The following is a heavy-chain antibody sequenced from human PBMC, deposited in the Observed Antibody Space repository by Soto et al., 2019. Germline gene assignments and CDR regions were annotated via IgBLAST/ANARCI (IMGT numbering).Heavy chain of an antibody. J-gene: IGHJ6*02. CDR3: ARGKGMEENYHYYVLDI. Sequence: ASVKVSCKASGYSFSTYAMHWVRQAPGQSLEWMGWINGGTGQTKFSQRFQDRITITRDTSASTAYMELSSLRSEDTAVYYCARGKGMEENYHYYVLDIWGQGTTVTVS. D-gene: IGHD1-1*01. V-gene: IGHV1-3*01. CDR2: INGGTGQT. CDR1: GYSFSTYA.